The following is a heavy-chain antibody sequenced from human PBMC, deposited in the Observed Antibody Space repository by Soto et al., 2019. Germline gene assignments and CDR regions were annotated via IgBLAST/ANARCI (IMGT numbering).Heavy chain of an antibody. J-gene: IGHJ6*02. V-gene: IGHV3-9*01. Sequence: LRLSCATSGFSFDEYSMHWVRQVPGKGLEWVSTISWDSASMVYADSVKGRFTISRDYVKNSLHLQMNSLRPEDTALYYCVKDVRTSRDLYYGMDVWGQGTTVTVSS. CDR3: VKDVRTSRDLYYGMDV. D-gene: IGHD3-10*01. CDR1: GFSFDEYS. CDR2: ISWDSASM.